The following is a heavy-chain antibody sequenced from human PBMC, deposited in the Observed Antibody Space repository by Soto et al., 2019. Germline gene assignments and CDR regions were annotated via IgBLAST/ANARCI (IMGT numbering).Heavy chain of an antibody. CDR1: GGSFSGYY. CDR2: INHSGST. J-gene: IGHJ4*02. CDR3: ARDKITGLFDY. D-gene: IGHD2-8*02. Sequence: SSETLSLTCAVYGGSFSGYYWTWIRQPPGTGLEWIGEINHSGSTNYNPSLKSRVTISVDTSKNQFSLKLTSVAAADTAVYYCARDKITGLFDYWGQGTLVTVSS. V-gene: IGHV4-34*01.